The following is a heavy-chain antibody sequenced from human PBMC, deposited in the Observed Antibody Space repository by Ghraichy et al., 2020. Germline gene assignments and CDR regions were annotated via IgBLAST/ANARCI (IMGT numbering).Heavy chain of an antibody. D-gene: IGHD4/OR15-4a*01. CDR2: ISYIGST. CDR1: GGSINNYY. V-gene: IGHV4-59*01. Sequence: SETLSLTCTVSGGSINNYYWSWIRQPPGKGLEWIGYISYIGSTNYNPSLKSRVTISVDMSKNQFSLKLRTVTAADTAVYYCARVLGVDYRDANDFWGQGTLVTVSS. J-gene: IGHJ3*01. CDR3: ARVLGVDYRDANDF.